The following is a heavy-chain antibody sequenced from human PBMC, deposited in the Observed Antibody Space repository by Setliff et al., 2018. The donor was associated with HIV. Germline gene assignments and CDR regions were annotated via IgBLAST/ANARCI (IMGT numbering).Heavy chain of an antibody. Sequence: ASVKVSCKASGGTFTSSAINWVRQAPGQGLEWIGKIIPIFGEANYAQKFQGRVTITADESASTAYMELSSLRSEDTAVYYCTRHRVVPAALNWFDPWGQGTLVTVSS. J-gene: IGHJ5*02. D-gene: IGHD2-2*01. CDR2: IIPIFGEA. CDR3: TRHRVVPAALNWFDP. V-gene: IGHV1-69*13. CDR1: GGTFTSSA.